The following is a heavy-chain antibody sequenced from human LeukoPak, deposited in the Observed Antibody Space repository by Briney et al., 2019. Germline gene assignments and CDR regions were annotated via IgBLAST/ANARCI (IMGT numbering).Heavy chain of an antibody. Sequence: SETLSLTCTVSGGSISSSSYYWGWIRQPPGKGLEWIGSIYYSGSTYYNPSLKSRVTISVDTSKNQFSLKLSSVTAADTAVYYCAIGSYPGTNNYYYYGMDVWSQGTTVTVS. CDR3: AIGSYPGTNNYYYYGMDV. CDR2: IYYSGST. J-gene: IGHJ6*02. D-gene: IGHD1-26*01. V-gene: IGHV4-39*01. CDR1: GGSISSSSYY.